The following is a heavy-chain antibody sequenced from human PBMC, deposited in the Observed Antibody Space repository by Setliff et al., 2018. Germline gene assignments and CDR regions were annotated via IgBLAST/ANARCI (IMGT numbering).Heavy chain of an antibody. Sequence: ASVKVSCKASGFTFTAHYLHWVRQAPGQGPEWMGWINLNGGGTNYAQKFQGRVTMTSDTSTSTAYMELRGLRSDDTAKFFCARGGGSYRAGNSRPTYWFDPWGQGTLVTVSS. CDR2: INLNGGGT. V-gene: IGHV1-2*02. CDR1: GFTFTAHY. CDR3: ARGGGSYRAGNSRPTYWFDP. D-gene: IGHD2-21*01. J-gene: IGHJ5*02.